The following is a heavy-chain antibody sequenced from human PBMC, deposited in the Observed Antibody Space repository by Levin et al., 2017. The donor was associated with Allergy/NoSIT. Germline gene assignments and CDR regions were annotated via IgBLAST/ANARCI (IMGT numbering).Heavy chain of an antibody. CDR3: AKDVYSSGWYHRGNDAFEM. CDR2: ISSGGRKK. CDR1: GFTFSSYG. D-gene: IGHD6-19*01. V-gene: IGHV3-30*18. Sequence: GGSLRLSCAASGFTFSSYGWHWVRQAPGKGLEWVAVISSGGRKKFNAALVKGRFTISRDTSKNTLDLQMNSMAAEDTAVYYCAKDVYSSGWYHRGNDAFEMWGQGTKVSVSS. J-gene: IGHJ3*02.